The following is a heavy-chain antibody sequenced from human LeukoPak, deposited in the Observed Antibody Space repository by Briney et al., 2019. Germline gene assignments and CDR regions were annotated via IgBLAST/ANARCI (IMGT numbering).Heavy chain of an antibody. CDR2: INHSGST. D-gene: IGHD2-2*01. Sequence: PSETLSLTCAVYGGSLSGYYWSWIRQPPGKGLEWIGEINHSGSTNYNPSLKSRVTISVDTSKNRFSLKLSSVTAADMAVYYCARGGRYCSSTSCRYISPYYYYGMDVWGKGTTVTVSS. V-gene: IGHV4-34*01. CDR3: ARGGRYCSSTSCRYISPYYYYGMDV. J-gene: IGHJ6*04. CDR1: GGSLSGYY.